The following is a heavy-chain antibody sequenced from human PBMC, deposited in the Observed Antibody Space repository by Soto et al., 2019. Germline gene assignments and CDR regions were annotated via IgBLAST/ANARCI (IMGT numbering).Heavy chain of an antibody. CDR2: IDPENGET. V-gene: IGHV1-24*01. D-gene: IGHD2-8*01. CDR1: GYTLTELS. CDR3: ATDVVINYSDDY. Sequence: ASVKVSCKVSGYTLTELSMHWVRQAPGKGLEWIGGIDPENGETTYAQKVQGRVTMTEDTSTNTAYMELSSLRSEDTAVYYCATDVVINYSDDYWGQGTLVTVSS. J-gene: IGHJ4*02.